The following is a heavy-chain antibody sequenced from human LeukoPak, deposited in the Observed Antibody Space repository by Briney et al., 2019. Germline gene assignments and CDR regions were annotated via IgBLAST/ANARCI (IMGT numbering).Heavy chain of an antibody. CDR2: IYPSDSDT. CDR3: ARLDYDILTGYPISQYFFDY. V-gene: IGHV5-51*01. J-gene: IGHJ4*02. D-gene: IGHD3-9*01. CDR1: GYSFTTYW. Sequence: GESLKISCKGSGYSFTTYWIGWVRQMPGKGLEWMGIIYPSDSDTRYSPSFQGQVTISADQSISTAYLQWSSLKASDTAMYYCARLDYDILTGYPISQYFFDYWGQGTLVTVSS.